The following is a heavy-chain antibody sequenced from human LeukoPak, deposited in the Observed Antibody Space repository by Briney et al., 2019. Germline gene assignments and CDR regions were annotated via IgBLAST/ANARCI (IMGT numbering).Heavy chain of an antibody. Sequence: SSETLSLTCAVYGGSFSGYYWSWIRQPPGKGLEWIGEINHSGSTNYNPSLKSRVTISVDTSKNQFSLKLSSVTAADTAVYYCARLLSLLWFGELFHNYDSINWFDPWGQGTLVTVSS. CDR2: INHSGST. D-gene: IGHD3-10*01. CDR1: GGSFSGYY. CDR3: ARLLSLLWFGELFHNYDSINWFDP. J-gene: IGHJ5*02. V-gene: IGHV4-34*01.